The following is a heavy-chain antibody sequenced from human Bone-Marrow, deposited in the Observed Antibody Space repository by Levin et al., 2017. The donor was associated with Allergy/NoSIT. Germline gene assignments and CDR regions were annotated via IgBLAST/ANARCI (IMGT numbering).Heavy chain of an antibody. CDR1: GYPLTELP. Sequence: ASVKVSCKVSGYPLTELPMHWVRQAPGKGLEWMGGFDPENGEVIYAQKFQARVTMTEDTSTDTTYMELSSLGSEDTAIFYCVIRTSGGGWYRGFDVWGQGTLVTVSS. D-gene: IGHD6-19*01. CDR3: VIRTSGGGWYRGFDV. V-gene: IGHV1-24*01. CDR2: FDPENGEV. J-gene: IGHJ4*02.